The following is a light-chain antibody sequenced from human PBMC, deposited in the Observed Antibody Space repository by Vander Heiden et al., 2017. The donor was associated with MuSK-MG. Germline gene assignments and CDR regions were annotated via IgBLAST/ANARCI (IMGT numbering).Light chain of an antibody. CDR2: DAS. CDR3: QQRSNGPPFT. Sequence: EIVLPQSPATLSLSPGDRATLTCRASQSIGSYVAWYQQKPGQAPRLLIYDASNRATGIPARFSGSGSGTDFTLTISSLDPEDFAVYYCQQRSNGPPFTFGQGTRLEI. J-gene: IGKJ5*01. V-gene: IGKV3-11*01. CDR1: QSIGSY.